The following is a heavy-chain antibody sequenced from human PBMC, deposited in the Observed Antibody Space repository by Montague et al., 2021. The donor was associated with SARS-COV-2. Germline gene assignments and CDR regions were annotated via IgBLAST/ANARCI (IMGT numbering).Heavy chain of an antibody. CDR1: GGSISSNY. J-gene: IGHJ3*02. Sequence: SETLSLTCTVSGGSISSNYWSWSRQPPGKGLEWIGYINYSGSTNYNPSLKSRVTISVDTSKNQFSLKLSSVTAADTAVYYCARGFDIWGQGTMVTVSS. CDR3: ARGFDI. CDR2: INYSGST. V-gene: IGHV4-59*01.